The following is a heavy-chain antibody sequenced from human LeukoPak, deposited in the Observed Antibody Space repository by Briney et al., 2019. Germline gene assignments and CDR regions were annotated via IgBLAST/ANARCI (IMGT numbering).Heavy chain of an antibody. CDR3: ASGPRVVMVYAISWFDP. V-gene: IGHV4-39*01. D-gene: IGHD2-8*01. CDR2: IYYSGST. Sequence: SETLSLTCTVSGGSISSSSYFWGWIRQPPGKGLEWIGSIYYSGSTYYSPSLKSRVTISVDTSKNQFSLKLSSVTAADTAVYYCASGPRVVMVYAISWFDPWGQGTLVTVSS. CDR1: GGSISSSSYF. J-gene: IGHJ5*02.